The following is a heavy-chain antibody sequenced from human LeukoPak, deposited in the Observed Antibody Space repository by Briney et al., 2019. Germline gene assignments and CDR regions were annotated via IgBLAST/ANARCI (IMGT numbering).Heavy chain of an antibody. Sequence: SQTLSLTCTVSGGTVSSGLYYWTWIRQRPGKGLECIGFIHFTGTIYYNPSLASRVSISVDPSDVQFSLSLKSVTAADTAIYHCARGSDDIKVGYWGQGKLVTVSS. CDR2: IHFTGTI. CDR1: GGTVSSGLYY. J-gene: IGHJ4*02. V-gene: IGHV4-31*03. D-gene: IGHD1-26*01. CDR3: ARGSDDIKVGY.